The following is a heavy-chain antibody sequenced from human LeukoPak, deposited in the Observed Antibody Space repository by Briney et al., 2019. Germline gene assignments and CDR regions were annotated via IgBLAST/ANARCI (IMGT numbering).Heavy chain of an antibody. CDR2: IDPSDSYT. D-gene: IGHD3-10*01. V-gene: IGHV5-10-1*01. Sequence: PGESLKISCKGSGYSFTSYWISWVRQMPGKGLEWMGRIDPSDSYTNYSPSFQGHVTISADKSISTAYLQWSSLKASDTPMYYCARHFTMAGWFDPWGQGTLVTVSS. CDR3: ARHFTMAGWFDP. CDR1: GYSFTSYW. J-gene: IGHJ5*02.